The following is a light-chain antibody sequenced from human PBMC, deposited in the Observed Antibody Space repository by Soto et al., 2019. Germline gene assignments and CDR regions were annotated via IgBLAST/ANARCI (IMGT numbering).Light chain of an antibody. J-gene: IGKJ1*01. Sequence: EIVMKQSAATLSVSQCERATLSCRASQSVSSHLAWYQQKPGQAPRLLISGASSRATGIPDRFSGSGSGTDFTLTISRLEPEDFAVYYCQQYGSSPPITFGQGTKVDI. CDR2: GAS. CDR1: QSVSSH. V-gene: IGKV3-20*01. CDR3: QQYGSSPPIT.